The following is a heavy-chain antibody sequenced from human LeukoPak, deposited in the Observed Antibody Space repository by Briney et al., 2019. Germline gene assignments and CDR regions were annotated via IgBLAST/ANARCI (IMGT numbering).Heavy chain of an antibody. Sequence: GGSLRLSCATSGFSLSRNGMHWVRQAPGQGLEWVAFILSDGSYEYYADSVKGRFTISRDTSRNTLYLQMNSLRAEDTAVYYCAKGADYGDYYYFDYWGQGTLVTVSS. D-gene: IGHD4-17*01. CDR3: AKGADYGDYYYFDY. CDR1: GFSLSRNG. J-gene: IGHJ4*02. CDR2: ILSDGSYE. V-gene: IGHV3-30*02.